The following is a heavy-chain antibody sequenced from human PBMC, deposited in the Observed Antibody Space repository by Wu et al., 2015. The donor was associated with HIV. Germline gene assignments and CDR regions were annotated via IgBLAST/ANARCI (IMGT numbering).Heavy chain of an antibody. Sequence: QAQLVQSAGEVKKPGASVRVSCKASGYNFASYGINWVRQTPGQGLEWMGDFIPISGVANYAQKFQGRVTISTDDSTSTAFMEMRSLRFEDTAVYFCAKVAPTRAGYFDLWGRGTLVIVSS. CDR2: FIPISGVA. CDR3: AKVAPTRAGYFDL. V-gene: IGHV1-69*05. CDR1: GYNFASYG. J-gene: IGHJ2*01.